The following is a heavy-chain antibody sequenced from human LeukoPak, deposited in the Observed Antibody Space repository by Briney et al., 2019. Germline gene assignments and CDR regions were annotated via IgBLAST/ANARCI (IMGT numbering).Heavy chain of an antibody. V-gene: IGHV3-23*01. D-gene: IGHD1-14*01. J-gene: IGHJ4*02. CDR1: GFTFSSYA. CDR2: ISGSGGST. Sequence: GGSLRLSCAASGFTFSSYAMSWVRQAPGKGLEWVSAISGSGGSTYYADSVRGRFTISRDNSKNTLYLQMNSLRAEDTAVYYCGTGTTVYYFDYWGQGTLVTVSS. CDR3: GTGTTVYYFDY.